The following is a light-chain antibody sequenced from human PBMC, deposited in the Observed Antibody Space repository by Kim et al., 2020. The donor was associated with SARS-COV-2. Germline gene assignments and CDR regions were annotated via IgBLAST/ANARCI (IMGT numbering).Light chain of an antibody. J-gene: IGLJ1*01. CDR2: SDS. CDR1: NVGGHS. CDR3: QVWDTDTDDYV. V-gene: IGLV3-21*01. Sequence: APGQTARIPCAGNNVGGHSVTWYRPKPGQATVLVIYSDSDRPSGIPERFSGSKAATAATLTISRVEAGHEADYYCQVWDTDTDDYVFGTGTKVTVL.